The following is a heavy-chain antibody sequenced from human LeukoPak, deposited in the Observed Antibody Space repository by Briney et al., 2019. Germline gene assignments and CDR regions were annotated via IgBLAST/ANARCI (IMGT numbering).Heavy chain of an antibody. CDR1: GFTFGSYW. CDR2: INSDGSST. Sequence: GGSLRLSCAASGFTFGSYWIHWVRKAPGKGLVWVSRINSDGSSTIYADSVKGRFSISRDNAKNTLYLQMNSLTVEDTAVYFCARSLVVGGTRPNDYWGQGTLVTVSS. CDR3: ARSLVVGGTRPNDY. V-gene: IGHV3-74*01. J-gene: IGHJ4*02. D-gene: IGHD2-15*01.